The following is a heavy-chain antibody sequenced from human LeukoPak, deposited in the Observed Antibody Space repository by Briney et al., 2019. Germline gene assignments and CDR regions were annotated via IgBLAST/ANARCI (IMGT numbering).Heavy chain of an antibody. Sequence: GGSLRLSCAASGFTFSSYAMSWVRQAPGKGLEWVSAISGSGGSTYYADSVKGRFTISRDNAKNSLYLQMNSLRVEDTAVYYCARLGYCSGGSCYSLNYWGQGTLVTVSS. D-gene: IGHD2-15*01. J-gene: IGHJ4*02. CDR2: ISGSGGST. CDR3: ARLGYCSGGSCYSLNY. V-gene: IGHV3-23*01. CDR1: GFTFSSYA.